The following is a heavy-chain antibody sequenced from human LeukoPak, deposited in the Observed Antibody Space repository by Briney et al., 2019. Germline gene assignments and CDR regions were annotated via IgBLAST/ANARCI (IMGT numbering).Heavy chain of an antibody. CDR2: IWHDGSNK. V-gene: IGHV3-33*01. Sequence: HTGGSLRLSCAASGFSFSSFAMHWVRQAPGEGLEWVSVIWHDGSNKFYADSVQGRFTISRDNSKNTLYLQMNSLRAGDTAVYYCVRDGGSGGWNGYLYWGQGTLVTVSS. J-gene: IGHJ4*02. CDR3: VRDGGSGGWNGYLY. D-gene: IGHD3-3*01. CDR1: GFSFSSFA.